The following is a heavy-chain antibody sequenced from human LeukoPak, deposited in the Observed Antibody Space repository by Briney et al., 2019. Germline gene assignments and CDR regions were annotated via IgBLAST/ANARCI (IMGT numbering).Heavy chain of an antibody. CDR1: GFTFTSYS. J-gene: IGHJ4*02. CDR2: IRSRPSTI. V-gene: IGHV3-48*01. CDR3: VRDHHWGFAS. D-gene: IGHD7-27*01. Sequence: GGSLRLSCAASGFTFTSYSMNWVRQAPGKGLEWVSYIRSRPSTIYYADSVKGRFTISRDDAKNSLYLQMNSLRAEDTAIYYCVRDHHWGFASWGQGTQVTVSS.